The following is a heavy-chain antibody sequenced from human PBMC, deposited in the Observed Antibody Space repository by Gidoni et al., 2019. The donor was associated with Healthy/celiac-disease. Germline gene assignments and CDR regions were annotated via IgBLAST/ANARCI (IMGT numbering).Heavy chain of an antibody. V-gene: IGHV1-46*03. CDR2: INPSGGST. Sequence: QVQLVQSGAEVNKPGASVTVSCMASGYTFTSDYMHWVRQAPGQGLEWMGIINPSGGSTSYAQKFQGRVTMTRDTSTSTVYMELSSLRSEDTAVYYCASGYCSSTSCYGYFDYWGQGTLVTVSS. J-gene: IGHJ4*02. D-gene: IGHD2-2*03. CDR3: ASGYCSSTSCYGYFDY. CDR1: GYTFTSDY.